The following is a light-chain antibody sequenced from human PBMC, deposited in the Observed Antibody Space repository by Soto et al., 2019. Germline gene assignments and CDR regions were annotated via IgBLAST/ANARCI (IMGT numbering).Light chain of an antibody. CDR3: QQYDNLPLT. CDR1: HDIRNY. J-gene: IGKJ4*01. V-gene: IGKV1-33*01. CDR2: DAS. Sequence: DIPMTQSPSSLSASVGDRVTITCQPSHDIRNYLNGDQQKPGQAPKLLMHDASRLQTGVPSRFSGSGSGTDCMCTITSLQPDDITTDHCQQYDNLPLTFGGGTKVDIK.